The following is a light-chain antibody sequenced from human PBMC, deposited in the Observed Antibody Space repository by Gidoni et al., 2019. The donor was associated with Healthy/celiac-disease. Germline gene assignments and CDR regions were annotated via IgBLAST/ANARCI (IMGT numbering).Light chain of an antibody. V-gene: IGKV1-39*01. Sequence: GDRVTITCRASQSISSYLNWYQQKPGKAPKLLIYAASSLQSGVPSRFSGSGSGTDFTLTISSLQPEDFATYYCQQSYSTPSTFGHGTKVEIK. J-gene: IGKJ1*01. CDR1: QSISSY. CDR2: AAS. CDR3: QQSYSTPST.